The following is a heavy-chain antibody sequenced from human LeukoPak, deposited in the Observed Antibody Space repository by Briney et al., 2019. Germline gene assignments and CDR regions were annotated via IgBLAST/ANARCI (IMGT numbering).Heavy chain of an antibody. CDR3: ARGKTDIVVVVAATLTYYYGMDV. CDR2: IYYSGST. J-gene: IGHJ6*02. CDR1: GGSISNYY. Sequence: SETLSLTCTVSGGSISNYYWSWIRQPPGKGLEWIGYIYYSGSTNYNPSLKSRVTISVDTSKNQFSLKLSSVTAADTAVYYCARGKTDIVVVVAATLTYYYGMDVWGQGTTVTVSS. V-gene: IGHV4-59*08. D-gene: IGHD2-15*01.